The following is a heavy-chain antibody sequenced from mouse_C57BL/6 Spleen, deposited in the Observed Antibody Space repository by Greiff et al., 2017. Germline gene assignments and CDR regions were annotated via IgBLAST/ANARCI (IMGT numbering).Heavy chain of an antibody. CDR2: ISYDGSN. Sequence: VQLKESGPGLVKPSQSLSLTCSVTGYSITSGYYWNWIRQFPGNKLEWMGYISYDGSNNYNPSLKNRISITRDTSKNQFFLKLNSVTTEDTATYYCARDDGYSNYAMDYWGQGTSVTVSS. CDR1: GYSITSGYY. V-gene: IGHV3-6*01. J-gene: IGHJ4*01. CDR3: ARDDGYSNYAMDY. D-gene: IGHD2-3*01.